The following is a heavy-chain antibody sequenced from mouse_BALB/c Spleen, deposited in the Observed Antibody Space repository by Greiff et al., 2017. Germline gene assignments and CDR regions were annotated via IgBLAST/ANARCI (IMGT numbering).Heavy chain of an antibody. J-gene: IGHJ3*01. V-gene: IGHV5-6-5*01. CDR1: GFTFSSYA. D-gene: IGHD2-2*01. Sequence: EVKVVESGGGLVKPGGSLKLSCAASGFTFSSYAMSWVRQTPEKRLEWVASISSGGSTYYPDSVKGRFTISRDNARNILYLQMSSLRSEDTAMYYCARGGVYYGYDEGPAYWGQGTLVTVSA. CDR3: ARGGVYYGYDEGPAY. CDR2: ISSGGST.